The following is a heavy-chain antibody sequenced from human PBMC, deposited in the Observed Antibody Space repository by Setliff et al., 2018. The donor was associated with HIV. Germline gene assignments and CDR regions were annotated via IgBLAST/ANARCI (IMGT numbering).Heavy chain of an antibody. CDR1: GVSISNYY. D-gene: IGHD3-3*01. CDR3: ARDQSDWFY. V-gene: IGHV4-59*01. J-gene: IGHJ4*02. CDR2: MYYSGNT. Sequence: SETLSLTCTVSGVSISNYYWSWIRQPPGKGLEWIGYMYYSGNTNYNPSLKSRVTVSVDTSKSQFSLKLNSVTAADTAVYYCARDQSDWFYWGQGTLVTVSS.